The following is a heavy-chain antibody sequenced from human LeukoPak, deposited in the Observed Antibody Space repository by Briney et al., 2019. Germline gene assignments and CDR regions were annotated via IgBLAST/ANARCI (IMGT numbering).Heavy chain of an antibody. V-gene: IGHV1-69*05. CDR2: IVPMFGSP. Sequence: SVKVSCKASGYTFTSYAISWVRQAPGQGLEWMGGIVPMFGSPNYAQKFQGRVTMTTDESTSTAYMELSSLRAEDTAVYYCAREGFDSRSWYGGVYWGQGTLVTVSS. J-gene: IGHJ4*02. CDR3: AREGFDSRSWYGGVY. D-gene: IGHD6-13*01. CDR1: GYTFTSYA.